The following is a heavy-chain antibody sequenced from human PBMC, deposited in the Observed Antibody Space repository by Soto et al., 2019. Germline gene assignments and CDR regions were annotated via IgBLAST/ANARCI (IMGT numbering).Heavy chain of an antibody. CDR2: ISTGSSTI. J-gene: IGHJ6*02. CDR3: ARVRAGAANGYYGMDV. CDR1: GFTLSDYE. V-gene: IGHV3-48*03. D-gene: IGHD1-26*01. Sequence: GGSLRLSCRASGFTLSDYEMHRVRQAPGKGLEWVSYISTGSSTIYYADSVKGRFTISRDNAKNSLFLEMNSLRPEDTAVYYCARVRAGAANGYYGMDVWGQGTTVTVS.